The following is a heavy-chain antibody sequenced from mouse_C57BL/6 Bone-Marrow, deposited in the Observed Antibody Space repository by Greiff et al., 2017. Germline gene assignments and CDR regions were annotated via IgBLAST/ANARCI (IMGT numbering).Heavy chain of an antibody. D-gene: IGHD3-2*02. CDR2: ISSGSSTI. V-gene: IGHV5-17*01. Sequence: EVQLQESGGGLVKPGGSLKLSCAASGFTFSDYGMHWVRQAPEKGLEWVAYISSGSSTIYYADTVKGRFTISRDNAKNTLFLQMTSLRSEDTAMYYCATAQATGYAMDYWGQGTSVTVSS. CDR3: ATAQATGYAMDY. J-gene: IGHJ4*01. CDR1: GFTFSDYG.